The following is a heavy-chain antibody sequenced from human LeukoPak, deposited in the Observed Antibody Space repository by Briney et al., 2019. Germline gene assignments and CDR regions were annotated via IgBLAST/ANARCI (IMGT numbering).Heavy chain of an antibody. CDR2: ISSSGTTV. D-gene: IGHD3-10*01. V-gene: IGHV3-48*03. Sequence: GGSLRLSCAASGFTLRSYEMNWVRQAPGKGLDWVSYISSSGTTVYYADSVRGRFTISRDNAKNSLYLQMDSLRADDTAVYYCARSTKGDSDHWGQGTLVTVSS. J-gene: IGHJ4*02. CDR1: GFTLRSYE. CDR3: ARSTKGDSDH.